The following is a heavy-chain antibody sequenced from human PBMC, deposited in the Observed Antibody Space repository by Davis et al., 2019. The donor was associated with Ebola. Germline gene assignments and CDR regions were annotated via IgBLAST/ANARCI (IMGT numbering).Heavy chain of an antibody. CDR3: ARDLEGRDGRSWSYYYYYMDV. D-gene: IGHD6-13*01. CDR2: INPNSGGT. J-gene: IGHJ6*03. V-gene: IGHV1-2*02. Sequence: ASVKVSCKASGYTFTGYYMHWVRQAPGQGLEWMGWINPNSGGTNYAQKFQGRVTMTRDTSISTAYMELSRLRSDDTAVYHCARDLEGRDGRSWSYYYYYMDVWGKGTTVTVSS. CDR1: GYTFTGYY.